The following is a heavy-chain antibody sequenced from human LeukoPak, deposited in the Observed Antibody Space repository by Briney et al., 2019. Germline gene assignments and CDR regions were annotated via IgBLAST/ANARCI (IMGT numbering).Heavy chain of an antibody. CDR3: AKEPTNRGPGSGWSDAFDI. CDR2: ISSSSSYI. V-gene: IGHV3-21*04. Sequence: GGSLRLSCAASGFTFSSYSMNWVRQAPGKGLEWVSSISSSSSYIYYADSVKGRFTISRDNSKNTLYLQMNSLRAEDTAVYYCAKEPTNRGPGSGWSDAFDIWGQGTMVAVSS. J-gene: IGHJ3*02. CDR1: GFTFSSYS. D-gene: IGHD6-19*01.